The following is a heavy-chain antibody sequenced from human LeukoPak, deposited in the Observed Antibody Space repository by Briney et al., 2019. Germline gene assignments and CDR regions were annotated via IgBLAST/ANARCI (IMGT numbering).Heavy chain of an antibody. CDR3: ARDRYYYDSSGYYFFDY. V-gene: IGHV4-4*07. D-gene: IGHD3-22*01. J-gene: IGHJ4*02. Sequence: PSETLSLTCTVSGGSVSSYYWSWIRQPAGKGLEWIGRIHTSGSTNYNPSLKSRVTMSVDTSKNHFSLKLSSVTAADTAVYYCARDRYYYDSSGYYFFDYWGQGTLVTVSS. CDR1: GGSVSSYY. CDR2: IHTSGST.